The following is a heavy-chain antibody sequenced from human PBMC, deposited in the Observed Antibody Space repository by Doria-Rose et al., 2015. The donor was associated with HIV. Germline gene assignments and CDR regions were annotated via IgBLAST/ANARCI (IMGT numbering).Heavy chain of an antibody. Sequence: RSRGYYWNWMRQVPWNFLESLGYTYYTGTSDYSPSLKSRLNMAVDTSKNQFSLKLSFVTVADTAVYYCARMGSYRELDYWGQGPLVSVSA. D-gene: IGHD3-3*01. CDR1: RSRGYY. J-gene: IGHJ4*02. CDR3: ARMGSYRELDY. V-gene: IGHV4-31*02. CDR2: TYYTGTS.